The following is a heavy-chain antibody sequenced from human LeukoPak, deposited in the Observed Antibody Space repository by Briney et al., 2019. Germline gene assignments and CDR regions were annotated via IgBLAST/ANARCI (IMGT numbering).Heavy chain of an antibody. J-gene: IGHJ6*03. V-gene: IGHV4-34*01. D-gene: IGHD5-24*01. Sequence: NPSETLSLTCAVYGESFSGYYWTWIRQPPGKGLEWIGEINHSGSTNYNPSLKSRVTISVDTSKNQFSLKLSSVTAADTAVYYCAREMKMRYYYYYMDVWGKGTTVTVSS. CDR3: AREMKMRYYYYYMDV. CDR1: GESFSGYY. CDR2: INHSGST.